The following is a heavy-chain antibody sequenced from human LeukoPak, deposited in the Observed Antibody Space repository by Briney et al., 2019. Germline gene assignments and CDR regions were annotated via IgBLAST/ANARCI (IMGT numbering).Heavy chain of an antibody. CDR3: ARGSPPSITMVRDKIAFDI. CDR1: GGSFSGYY. CDR2: INHSGST. V-gene: IGHV4-34*01. Sequence: PSETLSLTCAVYGGSFSGYYWSWIRQPPGKGLEWIGEINHSGSTNYNPSLKSRVTISVDTSKNQFSLKLSSVTAADTAVYYCARGSPPSITMVRDKIAFDIWGQGTMVTVSS. J-gene: IGHJ3*02. D-gene: IGHD3-10*01.